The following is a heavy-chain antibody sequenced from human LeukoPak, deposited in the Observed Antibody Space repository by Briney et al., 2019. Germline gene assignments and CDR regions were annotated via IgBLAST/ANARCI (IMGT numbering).Heavy chain of an antibody. CDR1: GGSISSSSYY. CDR2: IYYSGST. CDR3: AREVTMVRGVIKGIFDY. Sequence: SETLSLTCTVSGGSISSSSYYWGWIRQPPGKGLEWIGSIYYSGSTYYNPSLKSRVTISVDTSKNQFSLKLSSVTAADTAVYYCAREVTMVRGVIKGIFDYWGQGTLVTVSS. D-gene: IGHD3-10*01. V-gene: IGHV4-39*07. J-gene: IGHJ4*02.